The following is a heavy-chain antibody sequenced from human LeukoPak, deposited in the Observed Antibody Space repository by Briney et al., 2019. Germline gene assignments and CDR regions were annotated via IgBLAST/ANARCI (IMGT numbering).Heavy chain of an antibody. D-gene: IGHD6-13*01. Sequence: PSETLSLTCIVSGGSISSTSYYWGWIRQPPGEGLEWIGSFYYSGSTYYNPSLKSRVTISVDSSKNQFSLKLSSVTAADTALYYCATLKAAAVYYYYMGVWGKGTTVTVSS. CDR1: GGSISSTSYY. CDR2: FYYSGST. V-gene: IGHV4-39*01. J-gene: IGHJ6*03. CDR3: ATLKAAAVYYYYMGV.